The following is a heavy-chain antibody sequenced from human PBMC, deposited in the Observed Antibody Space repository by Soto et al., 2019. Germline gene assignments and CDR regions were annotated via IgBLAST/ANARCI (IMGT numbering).Heavy chain of an antibody. CDR3: ARINSSHGNGMDV. CDR1: GGSISSSSYY. D-gene: IGHD6-13*01. V-gene: IGHV4-39*01. J-gene: IGHJ6*02. CDR2: IYYSGST. Sequence: SETLSLTCTVSGGSISSSSYYWGWIRQPPGKGLEWIGSIYYSGSTYYNPSLKSRVTISVDTSKNQFSLKLSSVAAADTAVYYCARINSSHGNGMDVWGQGTTVTVSS.